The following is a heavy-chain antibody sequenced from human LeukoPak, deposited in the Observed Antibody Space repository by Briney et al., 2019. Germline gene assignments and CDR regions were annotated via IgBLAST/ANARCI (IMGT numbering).Heavy chain of an antibody. D-gene: IGHD1-26*01. CDR1: GITLSNYG. J-gene: IGHJ4*02. CDR2: ISGSGGST. CDR3: AKDGSFRGATYFDY. V-gene: IGHV3-23*01. Sequence: GGSLRLSCAVSGITLSNYGMSGVRQAPGKGLEWVSAISGSGGSTYYADSVKGRFTISRDNSKNTLYLQMNSLRAEDTAVYYCAKDGSFRGATYFDYWGQGTLVTVSS.